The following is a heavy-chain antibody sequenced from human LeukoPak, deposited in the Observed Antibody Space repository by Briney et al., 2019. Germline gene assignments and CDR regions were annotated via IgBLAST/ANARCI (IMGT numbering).Heavy chain of an antibody. V-gene: IGHV1-69*13. D-gene: IGHD2-21*02. CDR2: IIPIFGTA. CDR1: GGTFISYA. CDR3: ARSYCGGDCYSMGVWDWYFDL. Sequence: ASVKVSCKASGGTFISYAISWVRQAPGQGLEWMGGIIPIFGTANYAQKFQGRVTITADESTSTAYMELSSLRSEDTAVYYCARSYCGGDCYSMGVWDWYFDLWGRGTLVTVSS. J-gene: IGHJ2*01.